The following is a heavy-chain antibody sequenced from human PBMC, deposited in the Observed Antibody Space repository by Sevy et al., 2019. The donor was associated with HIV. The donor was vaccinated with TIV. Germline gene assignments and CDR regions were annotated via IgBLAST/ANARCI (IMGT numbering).Heavy chain of an antibody. CDR1: GYSISSGYY. CDR3: ANTNYDILTGYHPVYHGMDV. D-gene: IGHD3-9*01. J-gene: IGHJ6*02. V-gene: IGHV4-38-2*02. CDR2: IYHSGST. Sequence: SETLSLTCTVSGYSISSGYYWGWIRQPPGKGLEWIGSIYHSGSTYYNPSLKSRVTISVDTSKNQFSLKLSSVTAADTAVYYCANTNYDILTGYHPVYHGMDVWGQGTTVTVSS.